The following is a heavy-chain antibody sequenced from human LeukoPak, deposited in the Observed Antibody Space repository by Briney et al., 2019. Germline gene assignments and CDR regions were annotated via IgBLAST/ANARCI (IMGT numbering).Heavy chain of an antibody. CDR1: GFTFSSYG. V-gene: IGHV3-30*02. CDR2: IRYDGSNK. Sequence: GGSLRLSCVASGFTFSSYGMHWVRQAPGKGLEWVAFIRYDGSNKYYADSVKGRFTISRDNSKNTLYLQMNSLRAEDTAVYYCAKDLTYCGGDCYSSYYFDYWGQGTLVTVSS. D-gene: IGHD2-21*02. CDR3: AKDLTYCGGDCYSSYYFDY. J-gene: IGHJ4*02.